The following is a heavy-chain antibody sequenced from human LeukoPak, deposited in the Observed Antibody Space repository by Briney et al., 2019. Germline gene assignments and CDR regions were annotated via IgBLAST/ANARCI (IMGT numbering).Heavy chain of an antibody. CDR1: GFAFSDFS. CDR2: ISYDGSNK. CDR3: ARADLDY. J-gene: IGHJ4*02. Sequence: GGSLRLSCAASGFAFSDFSMNWVRQAPGKGLEWVAVISYDGSNKYYADTVKGRFTISRDNSKNTLYLQMNSLRAEDTAVYYCARADLDYWGQGTLVTVSS. V-gene: IGHV3-30*03.